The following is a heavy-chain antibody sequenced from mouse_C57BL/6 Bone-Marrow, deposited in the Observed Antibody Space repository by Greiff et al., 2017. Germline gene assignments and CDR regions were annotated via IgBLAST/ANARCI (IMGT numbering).Heavy chain of an antibody. J-gene: IGHJ1*03. CDR2: IYPGDGDT. D-gene: IGHD1-1*01. CDR1: GYAFSSYW. CDR3: ARCPITTVVATPYWYFDV. V-gene: IGHV1-80*01. Sequence: VQLQQSGAELVKPGASVKISCKASGYAFSSYWMNWVKQRPGKGLEWIGQIYPGDGDTNYNGKFKGKATLTADKSSSTAYMQLSSLTSEDSAVYFCARCPITTVVATPYWYFDVWGTGTTVTVSS.